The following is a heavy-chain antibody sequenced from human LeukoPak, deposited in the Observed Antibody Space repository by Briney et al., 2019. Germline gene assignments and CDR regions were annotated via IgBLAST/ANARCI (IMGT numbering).Heavy chain of an antibody. V-gene: IGHV3-23*01. CDR1: GFTFSSYA. CDR3: AKGLVYDSSGYYTPGAFDI. Sequence: GGSLRLSCAASGFTFSSYAMSWVRQAPGKGLEWVSAISGSGGSTYYADSEKGRFTISRDNSKNTLYLQMDSLRAEDTAVYYCAKGLVYDSSGYYTPGAFDIWGQGTMVTVSS. CDR2: ISGSGGST. D-gene: IGHD3-22*01. J-gene: IGHJ3*02.